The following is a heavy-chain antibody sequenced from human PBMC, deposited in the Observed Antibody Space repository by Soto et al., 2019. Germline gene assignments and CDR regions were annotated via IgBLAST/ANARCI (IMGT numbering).Heavy chain of an antibody. D-gene: IGHD3-10*01. CDR3: ARSYGSGKTDG. Sequence: EVQLVESGGGLVKPRASLRLSCAASGFSFSSYSMNWVRQAPGKGLEWVSSISSSSSSIYYADSAKGRFTISRDNAKNSLYLQMNNLRVEDTALYYCARSYGSGKTDGWGQGTTVTVSS. J-gene: IGHJ6*02. CDR2: ISSSSSSI. V-gene: IGHV3-21*01. CDR1: GFSFSSYS.